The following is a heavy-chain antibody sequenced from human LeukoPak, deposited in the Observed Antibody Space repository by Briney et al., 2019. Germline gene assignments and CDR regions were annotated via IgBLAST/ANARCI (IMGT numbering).Heavy chain of an antibody. D-gene: IGHD3-3*01. CDR1: GYTFTSYG. CDR3: ARDGYDFWGGSNYVSWFDP. V-gene: IGHV1-18*01. Sequence: GASVKVSCKASGYTFTSYGISWVRQAPGQGLEWMGWISAYNGNTNYAQKLQGRVTMTTDTSTSTAYMELRSLRSDDTAVYYCARDGYDFWGGSNYVSWFDPWGQGTLVTVSS. CDR2: ISAYNGNT. J-gene: IGHJ5*02.